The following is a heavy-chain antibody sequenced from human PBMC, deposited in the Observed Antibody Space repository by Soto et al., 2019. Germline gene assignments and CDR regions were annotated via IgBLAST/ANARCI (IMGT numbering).Heavy chain of an antibody. CDR3: ARVGVVTAAGKSDY. CDR2: ISGTSDSI. J-gene: IGHJ4*02. Sequence: EGSLRLSCAASGFTFSDDYMSWIRQVPGKGLEWVAYISGTSDSIPYADSVKGRFTISRDNAKNSLYLQMNSLRAEDTAVYYCARVGVVTAAGKSDYWGQGTLVTVSS. V-gene: IGHV3-11*06. CDR1: GFTFSDDY. D-gene: IGHD6-13*01.